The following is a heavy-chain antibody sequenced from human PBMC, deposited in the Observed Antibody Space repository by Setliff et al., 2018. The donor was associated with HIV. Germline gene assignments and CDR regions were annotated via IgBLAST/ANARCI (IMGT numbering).Heavy chain of an antibody. D-gene: IGHD3-3*01. Sequence: SETLSLTCSVSGGSISSYYWSWIRQPAGKGLEWIGRIYARGGTNYNPSLESRVTMSVDTSKNQFSLKLSSVTAADTAVYYCAREVIIVEMARYGMDVWGQGTTVTVSS. CDR1: GGSISSYY. V-gene: IGHV4-4*07. CDR2: IYARGGT. CDR3: AREVIIVEMARYGMDV. J-gene: IGHJ6*02.